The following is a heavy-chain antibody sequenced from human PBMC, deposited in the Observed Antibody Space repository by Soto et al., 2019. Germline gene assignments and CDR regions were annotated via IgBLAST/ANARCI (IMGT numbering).Heavy chain of an antibody. V-gene: IGHV3-48*01. CDR3: ARQPYCSGGSCYSFSREYYYYMDV. D-gene: IGHD2-15*01. CDR1: GFTFSTYS. J-gene: IGHJ6*03. Sequence: EVQLVESGGDLVQPGGSLRLSCAASGFTFSTYSMNWVPLAPGKGLEWISYISSGSTTIYYADSVRGRFTISRDNAKNSLYLQMNSLRAEDTAVYYCARQPYCSGGSCYSFSREYYYYMDVWGKGTTVTVSS. CDR2: ISSGSTTI.